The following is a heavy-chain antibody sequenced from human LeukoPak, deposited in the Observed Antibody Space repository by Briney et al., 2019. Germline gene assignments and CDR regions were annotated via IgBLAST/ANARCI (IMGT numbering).Heavy chain of an antibody. D-gene: IGHD6-13*01. Sequence: SETLALTCTVSGGSISSYYWSWIRQPPGKGLEWIGYIYYSGSTNYNPSLKSRVTISVDTSKNQFSLKLSSVTAADTAVYYCARGLAAAGTFDYWGQGTLVTVSS. CDR2: IYYSGST. V-gene: IGHV4-59*01. CDR3: ARGLAAAGTFDY. J-gene: IGHJ4*02. CDR1: GGSISSYY.